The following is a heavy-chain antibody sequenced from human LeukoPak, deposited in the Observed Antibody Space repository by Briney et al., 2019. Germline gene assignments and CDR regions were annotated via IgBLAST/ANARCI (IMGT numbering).Heavy chain of an antibody. Sequence: TSETLSLTCAVSGGSISSSNWWSGVRQPPGKGLEWIGEIYHSGSTNYNPSLKSRVTISVDKSKNQFSLKLSSVTAVDTAVYYCARDSAAQNYYDSSGYLKYNWFDPWGQGTLVTVSS. CDR3: ARDSAAQNYYDSSGYLKYNWFDP. CDR2: IYHSGST. D-gene: IGHD3-22*01. V-gene: IGHV4-4*02. J-gene: IGHJ5*02. CDR1: GGSISSSNW.